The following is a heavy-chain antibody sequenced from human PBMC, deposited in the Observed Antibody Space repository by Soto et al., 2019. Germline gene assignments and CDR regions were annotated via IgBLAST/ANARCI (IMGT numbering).Heavy chain of an antibody. D-gene: IGHD3-16*01. CDR3: VMVDNYVTPTPQDV. J-gene: IGHJ6*02. Sequence: QVQLVQSGDEVKKPGASVKVSCKASGYIFVNYGIAWVRQAPGQGLEWMGWISPYTGNTHSATKIQGRLTMTTDTYTSTAYMDLGSLTSDDTTVYYCVMVDNYVTPTPQDVWGQGNTVTVSS. CDR2: ISPYTGNT. CDR1: GYIFVNYG. V-gene: IGHV1-18*01.